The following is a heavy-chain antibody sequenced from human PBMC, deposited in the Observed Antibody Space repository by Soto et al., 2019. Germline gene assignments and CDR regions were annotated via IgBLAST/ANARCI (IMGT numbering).Heavy chain of an antibody. V-gene: IGHV4-30-4*01. Sequence: SETLSLTCTVSGGSISSGDYYWSWIRQPPGKGLEWIGYIYYSGSTYYNPSLKSRVTISVDTSKNQFSLKLSSVTAADTAVYYFARSNYYDSSGYPAECFQHWGQGTLVTVSS. D-gene: IGHD3-22*01. CDR3: ARSNYYDSSGYPAECFQH. J-gene: IGHJ1*01. CDR2: IYYSGST. CDR1: GGSISSGDYY.